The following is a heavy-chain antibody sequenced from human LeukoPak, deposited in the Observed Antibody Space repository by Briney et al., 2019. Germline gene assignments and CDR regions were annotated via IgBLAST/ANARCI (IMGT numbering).Heavy chain of an antibody. D-gene: IGHD6-13*01. Sequence: PGGSLRLSCAASGFTFSSYGMHWVRQAPGKGLEWVAFIRYDGSNKYYADSVKGRFTISRDNSKNTLYLQMNSLRAEDTAVYYCAKAPGIAAAGTLGYWGQGTLVTVSS. CDR2: IRYDGSNK. J-gene: IGHJ4*02. CDR1: GFTFSSYG. V-gene: IGHV3-30*02. CDR3: AKAPGIAAAGTLGY.